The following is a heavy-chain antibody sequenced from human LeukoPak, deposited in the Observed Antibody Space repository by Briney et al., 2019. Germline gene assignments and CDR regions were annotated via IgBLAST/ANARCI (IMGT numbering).Heavy chain of an antibody. CDR3: ARDLRDIVATSWFDP. CDR2: IYYSGST. V-gene: IGHV4-59*01. CDR1: GGSISSYY. J-gene: IGHJ5*02. D-gene: IGHD5-12*01. Sequence: NSSETLSLTCTVSGGSISSYYWSWIRQPPGKGLEWIGYIYYSGSTNYNPSLKSRVTISVDTSKNQFSLKLSSVTAADTAVYYCARDLRDIVATSWFDPWGQGTLVTVSS.